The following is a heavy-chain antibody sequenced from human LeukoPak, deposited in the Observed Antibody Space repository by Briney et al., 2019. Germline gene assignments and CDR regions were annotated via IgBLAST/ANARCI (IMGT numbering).Heavy chain of an antibody. V-gene: IGHV3-7*01. CDR2: IKQDGSEK. Sequence: GGSLRLSCAASGFTFSSYWMSWVRQAPGKGLEWVANIKQDGSEKYYVDSVKGRFTISRDNAKNSLYLQMNSPRAEDTAVYYCARSRYCSSTSCNYFDYWGQGTLVTVSS. J-gene: IGHJ4*02. D-gene: IGHD2-2*01. CDR1: GFTFSSYW. CDR3: ARSRYCSSTSCNYFDY.